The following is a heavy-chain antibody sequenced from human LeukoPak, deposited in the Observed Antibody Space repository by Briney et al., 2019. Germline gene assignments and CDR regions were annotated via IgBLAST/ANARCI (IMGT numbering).Heavy chain of an antibody. Sequence: ASVKVSCKASGYTFTGYYMHWLRQAPGQGLEWMEWINPNSGGTNYAQKFQGRVTMTRDTSISTACMELSRLRSDDTAVYYCARDPPDYWGQGTLVTVSS. J-gene: IGHJ4*02. CDR2: INPNSGGT. CDR1: GYTFTGYY. CDR3: ARDPPDY. V-gene: IGHV1-2*02.